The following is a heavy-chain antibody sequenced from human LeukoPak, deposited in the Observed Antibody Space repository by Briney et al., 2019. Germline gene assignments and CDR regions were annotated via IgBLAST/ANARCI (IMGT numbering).Heavy chain of an antibody. CDR1: GYTFTSYD. J-gene: IGHJ4*02. V-gene: IGHV1-8*01. CDR2: MNPNSGNT. D-gene: IGHD3-22*01. Sequence: GASVKVPCKASGYTFTSYDINWVRQATGQGLEWMGWMNPNSGNTGYAQKFQGRVTMTRNTSISTAYMELSSLRSEDTAVYYCARGREDYYDSSGHGIIDYWGQGTLVTVSS. CDR3: ARGREDYYDSSGHGIIDY.